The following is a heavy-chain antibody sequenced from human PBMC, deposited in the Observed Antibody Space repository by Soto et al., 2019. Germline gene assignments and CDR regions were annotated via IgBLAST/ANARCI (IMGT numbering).Heavy chain of an antibody. D-gene: IGHD6-19*01. Sequence: ASVKVSCKASGVPFSSYDISWVRQAPGQGLEWMGGIIPIFGTANYAQKFQGRVTITADESTTTAYLELRGLTSEDTAMYYCARGSHSPGIAVAGYYYWGQGTLVTVSS. J-gene: IGHJ4*02. V-gene: IGHV1-69*13. CDR1: GVPFSSYD. CDR3: ARGSHSPGIAVAGYYY. CDR2: IIPIFGTA.